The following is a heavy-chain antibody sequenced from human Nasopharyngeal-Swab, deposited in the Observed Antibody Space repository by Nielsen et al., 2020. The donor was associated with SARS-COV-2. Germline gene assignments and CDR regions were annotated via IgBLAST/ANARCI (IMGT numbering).Heavy chain of an antibody. J-gene: IGHJ4*02. CDR2: IYSGGSST. CDR3: AKGWVSSSPPSFYY. Sequence: GGSLRPSCAASGFTFSSYAMSWVPQAPGKGLEWVSVIYSGGSSTYYADSVKGRFTISRDNSKNTLYLQMNSLRAEDTAVYYCAKGWVSSSPPSFYYWGQGTLVTVSS. CDR1: GFTFSSYA. D-gene: IGHD6-6*01. V-gene: IGHV3-23*03.